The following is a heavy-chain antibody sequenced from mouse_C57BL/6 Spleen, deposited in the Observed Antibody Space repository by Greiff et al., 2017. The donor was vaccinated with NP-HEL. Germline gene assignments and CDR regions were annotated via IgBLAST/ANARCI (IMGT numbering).Heavy chain of an antibody. CDR2: YPGSGNTY. CDR1: YTFTDYYM. Sequence: VQLQQSGPELVKPGASVKMSCKASGYTFTDYYMHWVKQKPGKGLEWIGEIYPGSGNTYYNEKFKGKATLTADTSSSTAYMQLSSLTTEDSAIYYCARGKLFYNYGMDYWGQGTSVTVSS. V-gene: IGHV1-83*01. D-gene: IGHD1-1*01. J-gene: IGHJ4*01. CDR3: RGKLFYNYGMDY.